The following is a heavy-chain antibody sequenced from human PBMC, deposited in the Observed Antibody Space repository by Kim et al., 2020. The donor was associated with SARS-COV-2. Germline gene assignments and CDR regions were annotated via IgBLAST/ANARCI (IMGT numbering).Heavy chain of an antibody. D-gene: IGHD3-22*01. V-gene: IGHV1-69*13. J-gene: IGHJ1*01. Sequence: SVKVSCKASGGTFSSYAISWVRQAPGQGLEWMGGIIPIFGTANYAQKFQGRVTITADESTSTAYMELSSLRSEDTAVYYCARAGYDSSGPLDFQHWGQGTLVTVSS. CDR1: GGTFSSYA. CDR3: ARAGYDSSGPLDFQH. CDR2: IIPIFGTA.